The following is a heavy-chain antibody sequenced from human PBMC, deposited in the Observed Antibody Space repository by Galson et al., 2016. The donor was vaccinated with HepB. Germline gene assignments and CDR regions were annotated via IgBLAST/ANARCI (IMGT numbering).Heavy chain of an antibody. V-gene: IGHV3-13*01. Sequence: SLRLSCAASGFTFSIYDMHWVRQAPGSGLEWVSVIGAAGNTYYAASVKGRFTIPREDAKSSLFLQMNSLTVGDTAVYYCARDGGYSGYDAYGLDVWGKGTTVTVSS. J-gene: IGHJ6*04. CDR2: IGAAGNT. D-gene: IGHD5-12*01. CDR1: GFTFSIYD. CDR3: ARDGGYSGYDAYGLDV.